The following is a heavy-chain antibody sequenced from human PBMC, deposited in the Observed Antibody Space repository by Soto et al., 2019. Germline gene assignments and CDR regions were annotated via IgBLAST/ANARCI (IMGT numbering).Heavy chain of an antibody. CDR3: AKKVNSGPGSQYFDY. V-gene: IGHV3-23*01. CDR1: GFTFSNYA. D-gene: IGHD3-10*01. CDR2: ITRTDST. Sequence: PGGSLRLSCTASGFTFSNYAMSWVRQAPGKGLEWVSAITRTDSTYYADPVKGRFTISRDNSRNTLFLQMNSLRAEDTAIYYCAKKVNSGPGSQYFDYWGQGTLVTVSS. J-gene: IGHJ4*02.